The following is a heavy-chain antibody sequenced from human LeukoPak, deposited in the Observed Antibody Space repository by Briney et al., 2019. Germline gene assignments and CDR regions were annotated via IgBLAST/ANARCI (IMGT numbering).Heavy chain of an antibody. Sequence: ASVKVSCKASGYTFTSYYMHWVRQAPGQGLEWMGIINPSGGSTSYAQKSQGRVTMTRDTSTSTVYMELSSLRSEDTAVYYCATAPFFYGRGFDPWGQGTLVTVSS. J-gene: IGHJ5*02. CDR2: INPSGGST. CDR1: GYTFTSYY. D-gene: IGHD4-17*01. V-gene: IGHV1-46*01. CDR3: ATAPFFYGRGFDP.